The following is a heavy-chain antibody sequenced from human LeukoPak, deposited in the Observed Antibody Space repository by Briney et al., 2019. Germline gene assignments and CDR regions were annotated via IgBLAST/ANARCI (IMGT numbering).Heavy chain of an antibody. CDR1: GFTVSNNS. J-gene: IGHJ4*02. Sequence: GGSLRLSCAASGFTVSNNSMSWVRQAPGKGLEWGSIIYRGGWTHHADSVKGRFTISRDNSKNTLYLQMNSLRAEDTAVYYCAKRLVGATKGAPFDYWGQGTLVTVSS. V-gene: IGHV3-53*01. CDR3: AKRLVGATKGAPFDY. CDR2: IYRGGWT. D-gene: IGHD1-26*01.